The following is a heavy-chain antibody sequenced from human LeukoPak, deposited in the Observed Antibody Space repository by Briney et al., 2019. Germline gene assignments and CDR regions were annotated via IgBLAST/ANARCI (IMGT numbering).Heavy chain of an antibody. Sequence: GGSLRLSCAASGLTFSSYGMSWVRQAPGKGLEWVSAISGSGGSTYYADSVKGRFTISRDNAKNSLYLQMNSLRAEDTAVYYCAREYSGYDFWGQGTLVTVSS. CDR3: AREYSGYDF. V-gene: IGHV3-23*01. D-gene: IGHD5-12*01. CDR1: GLTFSSYG. CDR2: ISGSGGST. J-gene: IGHJ4*02.